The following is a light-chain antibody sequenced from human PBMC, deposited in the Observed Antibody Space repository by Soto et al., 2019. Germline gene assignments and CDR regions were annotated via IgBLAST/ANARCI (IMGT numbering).Light chain of an antibody. J-gene: IGLJ2*01. CDR1: SGHSSNA. V-gene: IGLV4-69*01. Sequence: QSVLTQSPSASASLGASVKLTRTLSSGHSSNAIAWHQQQPEKGPRYLMKLNSDGSHSKGDGIPDRFSGSSSGAERYLTISSLQSEDEADYYCQTWGTGIVVFGGGTKVTVL. CDR3: QTWGTGIVV. CDR2: LNSDGSH.